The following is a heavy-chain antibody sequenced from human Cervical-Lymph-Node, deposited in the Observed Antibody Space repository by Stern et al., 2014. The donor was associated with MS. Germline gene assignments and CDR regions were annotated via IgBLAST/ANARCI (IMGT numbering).Heavy chain of an antibody. Sequence: QLQLQESGPGLVKPSETLSLTCTVSGGSISSSSYYWGWIRQPPGKGLEWIGCIYYRGSTYYNPSIKSRVPIPLATPKTHFPLKRSSVTAADTAVYYCARHAYGDYFWFDPWGQGTLVTVSS. CDR3: ARHAYGDYFWFDP. D-gene: IGHD4-17*01. CDR1: GGSISSSSYY. CDR2: IYYRGST. V-gene: IGHV4-39*01. J-gene: IGHJ5*02.